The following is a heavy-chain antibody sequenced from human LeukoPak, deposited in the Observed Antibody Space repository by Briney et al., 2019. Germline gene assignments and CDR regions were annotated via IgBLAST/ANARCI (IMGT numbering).Heavy chain of an antibody. CDR3: ARVDSRYDQRPDY. J-gene: IGHJ4*02. CDR1: GGSFSGYY. D-gene: IGHD5-12*01. Sequence: PSQTLSLTCGVYGGSFSGYYWSWISQPPGKGLEWIGEINHSGNTNYNTSLKGRVTISVDTSKNQFSLKLSSVTAADTAVYYCARVDSRYDQRPDYWGQGTLVTVSS. CDR2: INHSGNT. V-gene: IGHV4-34*01.